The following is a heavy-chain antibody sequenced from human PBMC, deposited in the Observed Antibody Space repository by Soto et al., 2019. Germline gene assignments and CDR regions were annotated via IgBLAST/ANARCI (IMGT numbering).Heavy chain of an antibody. CDR3: ARATRAMHIVAAYFDY. J-gene: IGHJ4*02. CDR1: GFTFTSYW. V-gene: IGHV3-7*01. Sequence: EVQLVESGGGLVQPGGSLRLSCAASGFTFTSYWMGWVRQAPGKGLEWVANIRQDGSEKYYVDSVKGRFTISRDNAKNSLYLQMNSLRAEDTAVYHCARATRAMHIVAAYFDYWGQGTLVTVSS. D-gene: IGHD6-13*01. CDR2: IRQDGSEK.